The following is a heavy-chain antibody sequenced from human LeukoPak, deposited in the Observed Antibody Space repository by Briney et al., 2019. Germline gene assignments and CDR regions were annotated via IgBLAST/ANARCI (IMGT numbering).Heavy chain of an antibody. Sequence: GGSLRLSCAASGFTFSHFWMCWVRQAPGKGLEWVAYIKKTGSETYYVDSVKGRFTITRDNTRSSLFLQMYSLRAEDTAVYFCAREDGYCSGGNCYSYFDSWGQGTLVTVSS. D-gene: IGHD2-15*01. CDR2: IKKTGSET. J-gene: IGHJ4*02. CDR1: GFTFSHFW. CDR3: AREDGYCSGGNCYSYFDS. V-gene: IGHV3-7*01.